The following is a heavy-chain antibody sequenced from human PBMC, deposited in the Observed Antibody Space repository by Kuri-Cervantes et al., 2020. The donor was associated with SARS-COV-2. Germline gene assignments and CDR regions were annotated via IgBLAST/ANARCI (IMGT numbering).Heavy chain of an antibody. CDR3: ARGGYCSGGSCYSVYYYYYYGMDV. CDR2: ISSSRSYI. V-gene: IGHV3-21*01. Sequence: GGSLRLSCAASGFTFSSYSMNWVRQAPGKGLEWVSSISSSRSYIYYADTVNGRFNISRDNAKNSLYLQVNSLRAEDTAVYYCARGGYCSGGSCYSVYYYYYYGMDVWGQGTTVTVSS. CDR1: GFTFSSYS. D-gene: IGHD2-15*01. J-gene: IGHJ6*02.